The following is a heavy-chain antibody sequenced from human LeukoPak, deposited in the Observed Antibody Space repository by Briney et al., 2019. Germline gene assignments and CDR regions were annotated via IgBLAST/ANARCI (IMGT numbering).Heavy chain of an antibody. J-gene: IGHJ6*02. CDR3: ARGLPFGSCGMDV. CDR2: IDHSGSA. CDR1: GGSFSGYY. Sequence: SETLSLTCAVYGGSFSGYYWIWIRQPPGRGLEWIGEIDHSGSANYNPSLRSRVIISLDTSKNHFSLKLNSLTAADTAVYYCARGLPFGSCGMDVWGHGTTVTVSS. V-gene: IGHV4-34*01. D-gene: IGHD3-16*01.